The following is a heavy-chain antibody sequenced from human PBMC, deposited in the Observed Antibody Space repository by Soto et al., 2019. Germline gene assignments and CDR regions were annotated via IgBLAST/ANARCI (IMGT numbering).Heavy chain of an antibody. CDR1: GGTFSSYA. J-gene: IGHJ6*02. D-gene: IGHD3-10*01. Sequence: QVQLVQSGAEVKKPGSSVKVSCKASGGTFSSYAISWVRQAPGQGLEWMGGIIPIFGTANYAQKFQGRVTITADESTSTAYMELSRLRSEDTAVYYCARIPSTYYYGSGSYQSYYYYGMAVWGQGATVTVSS. CDR2: IIPIFGTA. V-gene: IGHV1-69*01. CDR3: ARIPSTYYYGSGSYQSYYYYGMAV.